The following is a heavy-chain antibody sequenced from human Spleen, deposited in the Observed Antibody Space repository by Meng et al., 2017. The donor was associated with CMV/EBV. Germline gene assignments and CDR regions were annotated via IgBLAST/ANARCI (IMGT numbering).Heavy chain of an antibody. CDR1: GFIFSDYY. CDR2: ITGGGGTL. V-gene: IGHV3-11*04. CDR3: ARDGTGGSLDY. D-gene: IGHD7-27*01. J-gene: IGHJ4*02. Sequence: CAASGFIFSDYYMTWIRQAPGKGLEWVAHITGGGGTLYYADSVRGRFTISRDNAKNSLYLQMSSLRAEDTAVYFCARDGTGGSLDYWGPGTLVTVSS.